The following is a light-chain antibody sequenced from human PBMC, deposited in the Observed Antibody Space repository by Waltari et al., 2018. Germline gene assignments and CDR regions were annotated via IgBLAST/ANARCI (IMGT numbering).Light chain of an antibody. V-gene: IGLV3-19*01. Sequence: SSELTQDPDVSVALGQTVKITCQGDSLRSSFASWYQQKQGQAPARVIYGQNNRTPGIPDRFSGFSSGSTTTLTISGAQAEDEADYYCNSRASGGNHLFGGGTKLTV. CDR1: SLRSSF. CDR3: NSRASGGNHL. CDR2: GQN. J-gene: IGLJ2*01.